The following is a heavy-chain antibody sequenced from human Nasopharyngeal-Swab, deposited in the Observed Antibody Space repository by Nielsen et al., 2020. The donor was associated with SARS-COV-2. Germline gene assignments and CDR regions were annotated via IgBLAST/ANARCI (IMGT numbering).Heavy chain of an antibody. J-gene: IGHJ6*02. Sequence: SLKISCAASGFTFSDYYMSWIRQAPGKGLEWVSYISSSGSTIYYADSVKGRFTISRDNAKNSLYLQMNSLRAEDTAVYYCARDQTTVTTFYGMDVWGQGTTVTVSS. V-gene: IGHV3-11*01. CDR3: ARDQTTVTTFYGMDV. D-gene: IGHD4-17*01. CDR2: ISSSGSTI. CDR1: GFTFSDYY.